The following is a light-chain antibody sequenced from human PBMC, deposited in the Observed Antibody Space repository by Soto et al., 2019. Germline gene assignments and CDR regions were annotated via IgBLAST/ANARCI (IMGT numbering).Light chain of an antibody. V-gene: IGKV1-9*01. CDR3: QQGKDYPHT. CDR1: QGISSY. CDR2: AAS. Sequence: DIQLTQSPSFLSASVGDRVTITCRASQGISSYLAWFQQKPGRAPKLLVYAASTLQSGVPSRFSGSGSGTAFALTITSLQPAHFATYYCQQGKDYPHTLGGGTKVDIK. J-gene: IGKJ4*01.